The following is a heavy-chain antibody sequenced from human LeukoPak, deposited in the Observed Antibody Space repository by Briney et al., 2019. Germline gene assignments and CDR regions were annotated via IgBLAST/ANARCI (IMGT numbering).Heavy chain of an antibody. CDR2: IYQDGREK. J-gene: IGHJ4*02. D-gene: IGHD6-13*01. CDR1: GFTFSTYL. CDR3: ASGRPSSSWYDY. Sequence: GGSLRLSCVASGFTFSTYLMTWVRQAPGKGLEWVANIYQDGREKYYVDSVKGRFTISRDNAKNSLYLQMNSLRAEDTAVYYCASGRPSSSWYDYWGQGTLVTVSS. V-gene: IGHV3-7*01.